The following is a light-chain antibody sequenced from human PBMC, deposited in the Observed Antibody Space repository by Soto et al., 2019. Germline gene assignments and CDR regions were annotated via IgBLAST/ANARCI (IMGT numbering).Light chain of an antibody. J-gene: IGLJ2*01. CDR1: SSDVGGDHY. Sequence: QSALTQPASVSGSPGQSITISCTGTSSDVGGDHYVSWYQQNPGKAPKLIIFDVSNRPSGVSNRFSGSKSANTASLTISGLQAEDEADYYCSSYSSGSTLVIFGGGTKVTVL. CDR2: DVS. V-gene: IGLV2-14*01. CDR3: SSYSSGSTLVI.